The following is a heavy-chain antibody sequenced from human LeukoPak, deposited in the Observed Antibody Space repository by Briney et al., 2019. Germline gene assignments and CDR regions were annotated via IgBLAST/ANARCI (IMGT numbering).Heavy chain of an antibody. V-gene: IGHV3-21*01. D-gene: IGHD6-13*01. CDR2: ISSSSSYI. CDR3: ARDQRGSSWLVGIGY. Sequence: GGSLRLSCAASGFTFSSYSMNWVRQAPGKGLEWVSSISSSSSYIYYADSVKGRFTISRDNAKNSLYLQMNSLRAEDTAVYYCARDQRGSSWLVGIGYWGQGTLVTVSS. CDR1: GFTFSSYS. J-gene: IGHJ4*02.